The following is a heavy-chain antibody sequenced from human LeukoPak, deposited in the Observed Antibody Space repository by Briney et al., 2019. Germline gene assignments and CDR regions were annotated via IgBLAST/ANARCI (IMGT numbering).Heavy chain of an antibody. J-gene: IGHJ4*02. CDR2: INPNSGGT. Sequence: GASVEVSCKASGYTFTGYYIHWVRQAPGQGLEWMGWINPNSGGTNYAQKFQGRVTMTRDTSISTAYMELSRLRSDDTAVYYCARVLERHFDYWGQGTLVTVSS. V-gene: IGHV1-2*02. D-gene: IGHD1-1*01. CDR1: GYTFTGYY. CDR3: ARVLERHFDY.